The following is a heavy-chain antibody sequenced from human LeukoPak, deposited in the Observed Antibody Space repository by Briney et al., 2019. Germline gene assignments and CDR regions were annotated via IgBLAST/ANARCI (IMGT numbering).Heavy chain of an antibody. V-gene: IGHV3-15*01. D-gene: IGHD4-17*01. CDR3: TTYGDYGAFDY. CDR2: IKSKTDGGTT. CDR1: GFTFSSAW. J-gene: IGHJ4*02. Sequence: PGGSLRLSCAASGFTFSSAWMSWVRQAPGKGLEWVGRIKSKTDGGTTDYAAPVKGRFTISRGDSKNTLYLQMNSLKTEDTAVYYCTTYGDYGAFDYWGQGTLVTVSS.